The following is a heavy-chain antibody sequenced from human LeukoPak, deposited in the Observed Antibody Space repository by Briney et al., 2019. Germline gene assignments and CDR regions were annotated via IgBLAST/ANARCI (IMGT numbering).Heavy chain of an antibody. CDR1: GGSISNNRYF. CDR3: ARQKYYYDSSGSYYFDY. V-gene: IGHV4-39*01. Sequence: PSETLSLTCTVSGGSISNNRYFWAWIRQPPGKGLEWIGSINYSGSTYYNPSLKSRVTISVDTSKNQFSLKLSSVTAADTAVYYCARQKYYYDSSGSYYFDYWGQGTLVTVSS. CDR2: INYSGST. J-gene: IGHJ4*02. D-gene: IGHD3-22*01.